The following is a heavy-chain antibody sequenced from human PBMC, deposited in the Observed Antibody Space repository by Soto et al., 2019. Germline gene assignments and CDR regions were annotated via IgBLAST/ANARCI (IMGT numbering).Heavy chain of an antibody. V-gene: IGHV1-69*13. CDR2: IIPIFGTA. Sequence: SVKVSCKASGGTFSSYAISWVRQAPGQGLEWMGGIIPIFGTANYAQKFQGRVTITADESTSTAYMELSSLRSEDTAVYYCARDKSPSGIVVVITVTPDAFDIWGQGIMVTVSS. CDR1: GGTFSSYA. D-gene: IGHD3-22*01. CDR3: ARDKSPSGIVVVITVTPDAFDI. J-gene: IGHJ3*02.